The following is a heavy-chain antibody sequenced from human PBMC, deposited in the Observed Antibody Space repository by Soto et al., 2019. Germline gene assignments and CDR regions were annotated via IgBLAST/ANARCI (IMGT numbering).Heavy chain of an antibody. CDR1: GGSVSSGSYY. D-gene: IGHD6-13*01. J-gene: IGHJ5*02. Sequence: SETLSLTCTVSGGSVSSGSYYWSWIRQPPGKGLEWIGYIYYSGSTSYNPSLKSRVTISVDTSKNQFSLKLSSVTAADTAVYYCARDAAAGTGWFDLWGQGTLVTVSS. V-gene: IGHV4-61*01. CDR2: IYYSGST. CDR3: ARDAAAGTGWFDL.